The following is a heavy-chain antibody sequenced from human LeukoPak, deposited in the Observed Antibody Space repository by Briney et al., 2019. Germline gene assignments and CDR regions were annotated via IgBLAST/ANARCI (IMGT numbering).Heavy chain of an antibody. CDR3: ATDLTYYYDSSGYPFGY. CDR2: ISNYNGHT. V-gene: IGHV1-18*01. D-gene: IGHD3-22*01. J-gene: IGHJ4*02. CDR1: GYTFTNYG. Sequence: ASVKVSCKASGYTFTNYGISWVRQAPGQGLEWMGWISNYNGHTDYAHKFQGRVTMTTDTSTSTVYMELRSLRSEDTAVYYCATDLTYYYDSSGYPFGYWGQGTLVTVSS.